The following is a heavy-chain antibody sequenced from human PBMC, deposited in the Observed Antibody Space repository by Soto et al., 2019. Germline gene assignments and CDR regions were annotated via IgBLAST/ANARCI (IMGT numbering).Heavy chain of an antibody. CDR1: GGSFSGYY. V-gene: IGHV4-34*01. Sequence: QVQLQQWGAGLLKPSETLSLTCAVYGGSFSGYYWTWIRQPPGKGLEWVGEINHRGSTNYNPSLKSRVTMSVDTSKNQFSLRLNFVTAADTAVYYCARAGDNSGYADYCGHGILVTVSS. D-gene: IGHD3-22*01. CDR3: ARAGDNSGYADY. J-gene: IGHJ4*01. CDR2: INHRGST.